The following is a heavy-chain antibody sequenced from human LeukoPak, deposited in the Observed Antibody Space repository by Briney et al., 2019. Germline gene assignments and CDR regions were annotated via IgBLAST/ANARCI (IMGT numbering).Heavy chain of an antibody. CDR3: ARYNPYCSSTSCRDY. CDR1: GGTFSSYA. CDR2: IIPIFGTA. Sequence: ASVKVSCKASGGTFSSYAISWVRQAPGQGLEWMGGIIPIFGTANYAQKFQDRVTITTDESTSTAYMELSSLRSEDTAVYYCARYNPYCSSTSCRDYWGQGTLVTVSS. V-gene: IGHV1-69*05. D-gene: IGHD2-2*01. J-gene: IGHJ4*02.